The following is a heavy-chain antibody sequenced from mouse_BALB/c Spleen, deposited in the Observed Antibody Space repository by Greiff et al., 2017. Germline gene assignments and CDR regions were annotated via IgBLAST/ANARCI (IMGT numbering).Heavy chain of an antibody. Sequence: EVQLQESGGGLVKPGGSLKLSCAASGFTFSSYAMSWVRQTPEKRLEWVASISSGGSTYYPDSVKGRFTISRDNARNILYLQMSSLRSEDTAMYYCAREGAFIYYYGSSYGDYAMDYWGQGTSVTVSS. D-gene: IGHD1-1*01. CDR3: AREGAFIYYYGSSYGDYAMDY. V-gene: IGHV5-6-5*01. CDR1: GFTFSSYA. J-gene: IGHJ4*01. CDR2: ISSGGST.